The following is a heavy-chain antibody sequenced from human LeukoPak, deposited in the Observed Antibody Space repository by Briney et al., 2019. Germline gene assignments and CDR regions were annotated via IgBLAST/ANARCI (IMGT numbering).Heavy chain of an antibody. CDR3: ARAVIVVAAATQRNWFDP. J-gene: IGHJ5*02. CDR2: INHSEIT. CDR1: GLSFSGYY. D-gene: IGHD2-15*01. Sequence: SETLSLTCAVYGLSFSGYYWTWIRQTPGKGLEWIGEINHSEITDYNPSLRSRVTISVDTSKNQFSLKLSSVTAADTAIYYCARAVIVVAAATQRNWFDPWGQGTLVTVSS. V-gene: IGHV4-34*01.